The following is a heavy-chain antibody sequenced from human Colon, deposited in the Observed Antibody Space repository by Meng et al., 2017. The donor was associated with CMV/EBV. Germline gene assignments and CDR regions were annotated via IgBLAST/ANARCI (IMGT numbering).Heavy chain of an antibody. CDR2: ISGSAGGT. D-gene: IGHD1-1*01. Sequence: GESLKISCAASGFTFSSYAMSWVRQAPGKGLEWVSAISGSAGGTYYADSVRGRFTISRDNAKNSLYLQLNSLKAEDTAVYYCARNGGRGYWGQGTLVTVSS. CDR3: ARNGGRGY. CDR1: GFTFSSYA. V-gene: IGHV3-23*01. J-gene: IGHJ4*02.